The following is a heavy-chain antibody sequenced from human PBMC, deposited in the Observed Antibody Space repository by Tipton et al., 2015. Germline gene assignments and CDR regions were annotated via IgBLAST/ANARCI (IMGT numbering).Heavy chain of an antibody. J-gene: IGHJ4*02. V-gene: IGHV4-59*01. Sequence: GASISSYYWTWIRQPPGKGLEWIGYISYTDGAHYNPALKSRVTMSRDTSKTQFSLKMSSVTASDTAVYYCARARGRHGGLFDSWGQGILVTVSS. D-gene: IGHD4-23*01. CDR3: ARARGRHGGLFDS. CDR2: ISYTDGA. CDR1: GASISSYY.